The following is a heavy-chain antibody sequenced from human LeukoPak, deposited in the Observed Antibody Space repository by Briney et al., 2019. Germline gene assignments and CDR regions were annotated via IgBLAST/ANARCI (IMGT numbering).Heavy chain of an antibody. CDR3: ARVWNYDFWSGYFLAPYYYYYMDV. Sequence: PSETLSLTCTVSGYSISSGYYWGWIRQPPGKGLEWIGSIYHSGSTYYNPSLKSRVTISVDTSKNQFSLKLSSVTAADTAVYYCARVWNYDFWSGYFLAPYYYYYMDVWGKGTTVTVSS. J-gene: IGHJ6*03. D-gene: IGHD3-3*01. V-gene: IGHV4-38-2*02. CDR1: GYSISSGYY. CDR2: IYHSGST.